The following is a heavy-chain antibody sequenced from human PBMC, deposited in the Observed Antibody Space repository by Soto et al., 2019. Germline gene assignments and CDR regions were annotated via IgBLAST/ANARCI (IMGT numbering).Heavy chain of an antibody. CDR2: MNTNIGNT. J-gene: IGHJ4*02. Sequence: VQLVQSGAEVKKPGASGKVSCKASGYTFPSYDINWMQQATGQGLERMGWMNTNIGNTGYAQKFHGRVTITRNTSISTAYMELGRLGSADTAVLYWARGQWLVLGSVDYWGQGTLVTVSS. CDR3: ARGQWLVLGSVDY. V-gene: IGHV1-8*01. CDR1: GYTFPSYD. D-gene: IGHD6-19*01.